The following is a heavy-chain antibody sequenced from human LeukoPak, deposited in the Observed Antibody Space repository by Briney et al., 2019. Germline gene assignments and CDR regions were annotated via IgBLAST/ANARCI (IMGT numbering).Heavy chain of an antibody. CDR2: INSDGSST. Sequence: GGSLRLSCAASGFTLSSYWMHWVRQAPGKGLVWVSRINSDGSSTSYADSVKGRFTISRDNAKNTLYLQMNSLRAEDTAVYYCARGVPLTVTRARDYWGQGTLVTVSS. J-gene: IGHJ4*02. CDR3: ARGVPLTVTRARDY. CDR1: GFTLSSYW. V-gene: IGHV3-74*01. D-gene: IGHD4-17*01.